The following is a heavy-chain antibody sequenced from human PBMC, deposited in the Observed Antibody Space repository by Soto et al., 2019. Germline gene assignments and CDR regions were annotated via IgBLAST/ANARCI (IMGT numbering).Heavy chain of an antibody. J-gene: IGHJ4*02. CDR2: ISSSSSYI. CDR1: GFTFSSYS. Sequence: EVQLVESGGGLVKPGGYLRLSCAASGFTFSSYSMNWVRQSPGKGLEWVSSISSSSSYIYYADSVKGRFTISRDNAKNSLYLQMNSLRAEDTAVYYCARQMGSDGEGDIVVVGAVNEYWGQGTLVTVSS. D-gene: IGHD2-15*01. V-gene: IGHV3-21*01. CDR3: ARQMGSDGEGDIVVVGAVNEY.